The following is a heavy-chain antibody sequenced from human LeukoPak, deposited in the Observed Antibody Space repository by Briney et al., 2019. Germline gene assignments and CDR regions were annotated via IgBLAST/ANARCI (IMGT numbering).Heavy chain of an antibody. CDR1: GGSISSGDYY. J-gene: IGHJ4*02. V-gene: IGHV4-61*08. Sequence: PSETLSLTCTVAGGSISSGDYYWSWIRQPPGKGLEWIGYMYYSGSTNYNPSLKSRVTISVDTSKNQFSLKLSSVTAADTAVYYCARGGISGWYDYWGQGTLVTVSS. CDR2: MYYSGST. CDR3: ARGGISGWYDY. D-gene: IGHD6-19*01.